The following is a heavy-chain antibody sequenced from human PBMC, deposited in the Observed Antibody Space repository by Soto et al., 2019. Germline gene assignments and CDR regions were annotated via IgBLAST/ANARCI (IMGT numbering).Heavy chain of an antibody. CDR2: ISSSGSTI. V-gene: IGHV3-48*03. J-gene: IGHJ4*02. CDR1: GFTFSSYE. Sequence: EVQLVESGGGLVQPGGSLRLSCAASGFTFSSYEMNWVRQAPGKGLEWVSYISSSGSTIYYADSVKGRFTISRDNAKNSLYLQMNSLRAEDTAVYYCARDSAPCSGGSCYADYWGQGTLVTVSS. D-gene: IGHD2-15*01. CDR3: ARDSAPCSGGSCYADY.